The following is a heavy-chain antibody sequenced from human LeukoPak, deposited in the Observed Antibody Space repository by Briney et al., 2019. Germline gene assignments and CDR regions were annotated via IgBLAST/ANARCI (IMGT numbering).Heavy chain of an antibody. Sequence: PGGSLRLSCAAFGFSFGSYAMSWVRQAPGKGLEWVSGISGSGGSTYYADSVKGRFTISRDSSKNTLFLQLNSLRAEDTAVYYCAKAAIDTVFDYWGQGTLVTVSS. D-gene: IGHD2-2*02. CDR2: ISGSGGST. CDR3: AKAAIDTVFDY. CDR1: GFSFGSYA. J-gene: IGHJ4*02. V-gene: IGHV3-23*01.